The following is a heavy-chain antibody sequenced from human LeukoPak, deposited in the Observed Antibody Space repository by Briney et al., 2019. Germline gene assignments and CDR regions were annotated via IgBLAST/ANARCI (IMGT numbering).Heavy chain of an antibody. Sequence: ASVKVTCKASGYTFTSYYMYWVRQAPGQGHEWMGIINPSGGTTTYAQKFQGRVTMTRDSSTSTVYMELSSLRSEDTAVYYCARALAGEEVDYWGQGTPVTVSS. CDR3: ARALAGEEVDY. D-gene: IGHD6-19*01. V-gene: IGHV1-46*01. J-gene: IGHJ4*02. CDR2: INPSGGTT. CDR1: GYTFTSYY.